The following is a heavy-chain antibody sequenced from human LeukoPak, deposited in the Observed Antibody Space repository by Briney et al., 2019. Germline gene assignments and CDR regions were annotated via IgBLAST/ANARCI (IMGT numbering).Heavy chain of an antibody. V-gene: IGHV3-23*01. Sequence: GGSLRLSCAASGFTFTNYALIWVRQAPGKGLEWVSAISGRGTVYADAVKGRFTVSRDNSKNTPYLQMNSLRAEDTAVYYCARDPNGDYIGAFDFRGQGTMVTVSS. CDR2: ISGRGT. CDR3: ARDPNGDYIGAFDF. D-gene: IGHD4-17*01. CDR1: GFTFTNYA. J-gene: IGHJ3*01.